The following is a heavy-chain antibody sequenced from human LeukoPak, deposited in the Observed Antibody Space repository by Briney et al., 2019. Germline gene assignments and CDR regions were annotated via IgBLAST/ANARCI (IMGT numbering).Heavy chain of an antibody. CDR3: AKTVAGYWYFDL. CDR1: GGSISHYF. Sequence: PSETLSLTCTVSGGSISHYFWSWIRQPPGKALEWIGYIYYSGSTNYNPSLKSRVTISVDPSKNQFSLKLNSVTAADTAVYCCAKTVAGYWYFDLWGRGTLVTVSS. CDR2: IYYSGST. V-gene: IGHV4-59*08. J-gene: IGHJ2*01. D-gene: IGHD6-19*01.